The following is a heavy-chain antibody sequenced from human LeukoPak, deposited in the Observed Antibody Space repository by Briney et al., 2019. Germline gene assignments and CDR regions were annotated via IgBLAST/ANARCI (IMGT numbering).Heavy chain of an antibody. CDR3: ARGLGPVVVMAYYFDY. CDR2: IYPGDSDT. D-gene: IGHD2-2*01. V-gene: IGHV5-51*01. J-gene: IGHJ4*02. Sequence: GESLKISCKGSGYSFTSYWIGWVRQMPGKGLEWMGIIYPGDSDTRYSPSFQGQVTISADKSISTAYLQWSSLKASDTAMYYCARGLGPVVVMAYYFDYWGQGTLVTVSS. CDR1: GYSFTSYW.